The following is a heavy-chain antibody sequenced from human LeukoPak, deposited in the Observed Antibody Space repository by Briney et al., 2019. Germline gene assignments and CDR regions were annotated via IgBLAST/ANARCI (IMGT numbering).Heavy chain of an antibody. CDR1: GYTFTAYY. J-gene: IGHJ4*02. CDR3: ARDWSVGIRDDY. V-gene: IGHV1-2*02. Sequence: ASVRVSCKASGYTFTAYYMHWVRPAPGQGIEWMGWIYPNSGGTNYARKFRGRVTMTRDTSISTAYMELSRLRSDDTAVYYCARDWSVGIRDDYWGQGTLVTVSS. CDR2: IYPNSGGT. D-gene: IGHD3-3*01.